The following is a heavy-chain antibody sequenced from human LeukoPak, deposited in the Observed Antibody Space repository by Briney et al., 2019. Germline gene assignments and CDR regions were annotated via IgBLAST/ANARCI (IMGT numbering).Heavy chain of an antibody. CDR3: ARAAPLRFLEWLPSGYYYYYMDV. D-gene: IGHD3-3*01. V-gene: IGHV1-8*01. CDR2: MNPNSGNT. Sequence: ASVKVSRKACRYTFTSYDINWVRQATGQGLEWMGWMNPNSGNTGYAQKFQGRVTMTRNTSISTAYMELSSLRSEDTAVYYCARAAPLRFLEWLPSGYYYYYMDVWGKGTTVTVSS. CDR1: RYTFTSYD. J-gene: IGHJ6*03.